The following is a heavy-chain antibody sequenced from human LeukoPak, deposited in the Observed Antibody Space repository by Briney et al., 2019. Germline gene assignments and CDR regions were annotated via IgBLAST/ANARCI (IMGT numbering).Heavy chain of an antibody. CDR3: TRDRYSGSYYGDY. V-gene: IGHV3-49*03. J-gene: IGHJ4*02. CDR1: GFTFGDYA. D-gene: IGHD1-26*01. Sequence: GGSLRLSCTASGFTFGDYAMSWFRQAPGKGLEWVGFIRSKAYGGTTEYAASVKGRFTISRDDSKSIAYLQMNSLKTEDTAVYHCTRDRYSGSYYGDYWGQGTLVTVSS. CDR2: IRSKAYGGTT.